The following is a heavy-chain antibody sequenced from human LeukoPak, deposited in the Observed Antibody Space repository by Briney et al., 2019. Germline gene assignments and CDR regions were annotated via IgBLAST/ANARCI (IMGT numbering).Heavy chain of an antibody. Sequence: GGSLRLSCAASGFTFSSYEMNWVRQAPGKGLEWVSYISSSGSTIYYADSVKGRFTISRDNAKNSLYLQMNSLRAEDTAIYYCARESGFRGDAFDIWGQGTMVTVSS. J-gene: IGHJ3*02. CDR2: ISSSGSTI. V-gene: IGHV3-48*03. D-gene: IGHD3-10*01. CDR1: GFTFSSYE. CDR3: ARESGFRGDAFDI.